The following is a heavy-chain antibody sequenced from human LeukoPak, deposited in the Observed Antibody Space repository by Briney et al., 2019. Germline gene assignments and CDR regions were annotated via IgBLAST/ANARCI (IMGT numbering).Heavy chain of an antibody. CDR2: TYYRSKSYN. D-gene: IGHD6-13*01. CDR3: ARNPIAGVGGNWFDP. J-gene: IGHJ5*02. V-gene: IGHV6-1*01. CDR1: GDSVSSNSAA. Sequence: SQTLSLTCAISGDSVSSNSAAWNWIRQSPSRGLEWLGRTYYRSKSYNDYAVSVKSRISINPDTSKNQFSLQLNSVTPEDTAVYYCARNPIAGVGGNWFDPWGQGTLVTVSS.